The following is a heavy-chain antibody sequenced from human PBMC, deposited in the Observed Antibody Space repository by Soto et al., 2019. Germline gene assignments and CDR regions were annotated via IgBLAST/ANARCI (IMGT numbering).Heavy chain of an antibody. CDR2: IYYSGST. CDR1: GGSISSGGYY. J-gene: IGHJ6*02. Sequence: SETLTLTCTVSGGSISSGGYYWSWIRQHPGKGLEWIGYIYYSGSTYYNPSLKSRVTISVDTSKNQFSLKLSSVTAADTAVYYCARGGRRSPGMDVWGQGTTATVS. V-gene: IGHV4-31*03. CDR3: ARGGRRSPGMDV.